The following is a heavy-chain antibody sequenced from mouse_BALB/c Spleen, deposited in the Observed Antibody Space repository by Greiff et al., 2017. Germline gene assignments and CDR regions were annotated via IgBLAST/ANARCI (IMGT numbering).Heavy chain of an antibody. J-gene: IGHJ3*01. CDR2: INSNGGST. CDR1: GFTFSSYG. Sequence: EVKLMESGGGLVQPGGSLKLSCAASGFTFSSYGMSWVRQTPDKRLELVATINSNGGSTYYPDSVKGRFTISRDNAKNTLYLQMSSLKSEDTAMYYCARGAYDGYSWFAYWGQGTLVTVSA. V-gene: IGHV5-6-3*01. CDR3: ARGAYDGYSWFAY. D-gene: IGHD2-3*01.